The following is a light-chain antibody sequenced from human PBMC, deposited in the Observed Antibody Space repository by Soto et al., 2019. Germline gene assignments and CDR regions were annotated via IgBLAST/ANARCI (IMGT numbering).Light chain of an antibody. Sequence: QSVLTHPPSVSGDPGQRVTISCTGRSSNIGAGYDVHWYQQLPGTAPKLLIYGNSNRPSGVPDRFSGSKSGTSASLAITGLQAEDEADYYCQSYDSSLSGYVVFGGGTKLTVL. CDR3: QSYDSSLSGYVV. V-gene: IGLV1-40*01. J-gene: IGLJ2*01. CDR2: GNS. CDR1: SSNIGAGYD.